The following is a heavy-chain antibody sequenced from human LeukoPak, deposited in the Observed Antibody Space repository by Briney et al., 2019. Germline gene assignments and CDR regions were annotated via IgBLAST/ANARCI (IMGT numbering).Heavy chain of an antibody. Sequence: GGSLRLSCVVSGFTFSNYAMGWVRQAPGKGLEWVSGISRRGDKTFYADSVKGRFTISRDISKNTLYLQMNSLRAEDTALSYCAKELLPNDYWGQGTLVTVSS. CDR2: ISRRGDKT. V-gene: IGHV3-23*01. CDR3: AKELLPNDY. CDR1: GFTFSNYA. J-gene: IGHJ4*02.